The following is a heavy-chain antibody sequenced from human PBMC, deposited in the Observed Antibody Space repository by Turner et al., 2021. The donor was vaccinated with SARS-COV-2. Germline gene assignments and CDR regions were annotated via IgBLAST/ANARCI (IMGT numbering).Heavy chain of an antibody. CDR2: ISAYNGNT. D-gene: IGHD3-10*01. J-gene: IGHJ6*02. CDR1: GHTFTSYG. V-gene: IGHV1-18*01. CDR3: ARAYGSGSYGHYYGMDV. Sequence: QVQLVQSGPEVKKPGASVKVSCKASGHTFTSYGITWVRQAPGQGLERMGWISAYNGNTNYAQKLQGRVTMTTDTSTSTAYIELRSLRSDDTAVYYCARAYGSGSYGHYYGMDVWGQGTTVTVSS.